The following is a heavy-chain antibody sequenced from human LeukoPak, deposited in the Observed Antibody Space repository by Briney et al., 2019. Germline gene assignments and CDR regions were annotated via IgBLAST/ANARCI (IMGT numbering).Heavy chain of an antibody. Sequence: PSETLSLTCTVSGGSISSSSYYWGWIRQPPGKGLEWIGSIYYSGSTYYNPSLKSRVTISVDTSKNQFSLKLSSVTAADTAVYYCARGVPYYDILTGYLRQYYLDYWGQGTLVTVSS. CDR2: IYYSGST. J-gene: IGHJ4*02. CDR3: ARGVPYYDILTGYLRQYYLDY. V-gene: IGHV4-39*01. D-gene: IGHD3-9*01. CDR1: GGSISSSSYY.